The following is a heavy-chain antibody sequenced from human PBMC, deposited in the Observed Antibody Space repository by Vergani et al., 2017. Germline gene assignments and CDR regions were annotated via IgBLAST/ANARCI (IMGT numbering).Heavy chain of an antibody. CDR3: ARDPRYSTTWPFLRLDMDV. Sequence: QVQLQESGPGLVRPSQTLSLTCTVSGGPISSGSYYWSWFRQPAGKGLEWIGRFYTGGGTSYNPSLKSRVTISVDTSKNQFSLQLSSVTAADTAVYYCARDPRYSTTWPFLRLDMDVWGQGTTVTVSS. D-gene: IGHD6-13*01. CDR1: GGPISSGSYY. J-gene: IGHJ6*02. V-gene: IGHV4-61*02. CDR2: FYTGGGT.